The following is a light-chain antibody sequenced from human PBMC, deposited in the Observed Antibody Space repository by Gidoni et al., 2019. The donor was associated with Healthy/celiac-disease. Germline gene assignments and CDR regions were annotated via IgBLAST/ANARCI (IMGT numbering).Light chain of an antibody. CDR1: QSVLYSSNNTNY. CDR3: QQYYSTPPT. J-gene: IGKJ2*01. Sequence: DIVMTQSPDSLAVSLGERATMHCKSSQSVLYSSNNTNYLAWYQQKPGQPPKLLIYWASTRESGVPDRFSGSGSGTDFTLTISSLQAEDVAVYYCQQYYSTPPTFGQGTKLEIK. CDR2: WAS. V-gene: IGKV4-1*01.